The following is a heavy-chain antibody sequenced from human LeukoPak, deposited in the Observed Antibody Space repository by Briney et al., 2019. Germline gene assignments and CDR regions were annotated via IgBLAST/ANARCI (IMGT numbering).Heavy chain of an antibody. J-gene: IGHJ4*02. CDR2: IWYDGSNK. CDR3: ARDHGEFDWGPLDY. CDR1: GFTFSSYG. D-gene: IGHD3-9*01. V-gene: IGHV3-33*01. Sequence: GGSLRLSCAASGFTFSSYGMHWVRQAPGKGLEWVAVIWYDGSNKYYADSVKGRFTISRDNSKNTLYLQMNSLRAEDTAVYYCARDHGEFDWGPLDYWGQGTLVTVSS.